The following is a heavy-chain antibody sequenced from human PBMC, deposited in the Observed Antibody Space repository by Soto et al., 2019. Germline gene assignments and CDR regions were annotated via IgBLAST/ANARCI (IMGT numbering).Heavy chain of an antibody. CDR1: GSRFSNYV. J-gene: IGHJ4*02. Sequence: SVKVSCKVSGSRFSNYVISWVRQAPGHGLEWLGRIIPIFNSTKYAQSFQGRVTITADKSTSTASLELSSLRSDDTAVYYCAREGRGKKAGYNGLVSMGYWGQGTLVTVSS. CDR3: AREGRGKKAGYNGLVSMGY. V-gene: IGHV1-69*06. D-gene: IGHD2-2*02. CDR2: IIPIFNST.